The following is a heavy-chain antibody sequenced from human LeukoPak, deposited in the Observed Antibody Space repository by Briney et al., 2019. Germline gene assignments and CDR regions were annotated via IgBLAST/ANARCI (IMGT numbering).Heavy chain of an antibody. Sequence: PGGSLRLSCAASGFTFSSYAMSWVRQAPGKGLEWVSAISGSGGSTYYADSVKGRFTISRDNAKNTLYLQMNSLRVEDTAVYYCVKDLARATLNWYFDLWGRGTLVTVSS. V-gene: IGHV3-23*01. CDR2: ISGSGGST. CDR1: GFTFSSYA. CDR3: VKDLARATLNWYFDL. D-gene: IGHD1-26*01. J-gene: IGHJ2*01.